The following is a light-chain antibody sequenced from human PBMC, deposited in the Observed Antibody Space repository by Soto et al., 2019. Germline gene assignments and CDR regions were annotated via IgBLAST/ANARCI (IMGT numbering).Light chain of an antibody. V-gene: IGKV1-8*01. J-gene: IGKJ2*01. Sequence: AIRMTQSPSSLSASTGDRVTITCRASQGISSYLAWYQQKPGKAPKLLIYAASTLQSGVPSRFSGSGSGTDVTITISCLQYEDFATYYCQQYYSYLSYAFGQGTKLEIK. CDR3: QQYYSYLSYA. CDR2: AAS. CDR1: QGISSY.